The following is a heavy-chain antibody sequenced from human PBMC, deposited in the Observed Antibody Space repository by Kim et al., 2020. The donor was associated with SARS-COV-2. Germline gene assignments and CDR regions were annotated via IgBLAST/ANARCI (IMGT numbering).Heavy chain of an antibody. CDR3: ARGVGYSYEDY. V-gene: IGHV4-59*09. CDR2: T. Sequence: TNYHPSLKSRVTISVDTSKNQFSLKLSSVTAADTAVYYCARGVGYSYEDYWGQGTLVTVSS. D-gene: IGHD5-18*01. J-gene: IGHJ4*02.